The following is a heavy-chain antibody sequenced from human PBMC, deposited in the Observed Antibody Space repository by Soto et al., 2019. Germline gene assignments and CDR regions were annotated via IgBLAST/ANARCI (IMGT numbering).Heavy chain of an antibody. CDR2: IKSKTDGGTT. CDR1: GFTFSNAW. D-gene: IGHD3-3*01. V-gene: IGHV3-15*01. Sequence: GGSLRLSCAASGFTFSNAWMSWVRQAPGKGLEWVGRIKSKTDGGTTDYAAPVKGRFTISRDDSKNTLYLQMNSLKTGDTAVYYCTTRYYDFWSGGPFDPWGQGTLVTVSS. CDR3: TTRYYDFWSGGPFDP. J-gene: IGHJ5*02.